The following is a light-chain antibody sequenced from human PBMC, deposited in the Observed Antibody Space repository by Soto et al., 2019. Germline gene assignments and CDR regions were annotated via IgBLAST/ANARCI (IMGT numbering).Light chain of an antibody. Sequence: DIQMTQSPSTLSASLGDRVTITCRASQSIDFYLAWYQQKPGEAPKLLIYEASNLESGVPSRFSGSGYGTEFTLTISSLQPDDFATYYCQQSRNYPWTFGQGTKVDIK. J-gene: IGKJ1*01. CDR2: EAS. CDR1: QSIDFY. V-gene: IGKV1-5*03. CDR3: QQSRNYPWT.